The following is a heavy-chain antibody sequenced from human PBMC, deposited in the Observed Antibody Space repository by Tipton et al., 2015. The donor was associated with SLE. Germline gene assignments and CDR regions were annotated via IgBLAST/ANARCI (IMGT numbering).Heavy chain of an antibody. J-gene: IGHJ4*02. CDR2: IKSATDGGTT. CDR3: TTLLAAFGALIAPFDY. CDR1: GFTFSNAW. V-gene: IGHV3-15*01. D-gene: IGHD3-3*01. Sequence: SLRLSCAASGFTFSNAWMSWVRQAPGKGLELVGRIKSATDGGTTDYTGAVKGRFSISRDDSKNTLHLQMNSLRTEDTAVYYCTTLLAAFGALIAPFDYWGQGTLVTVSS.